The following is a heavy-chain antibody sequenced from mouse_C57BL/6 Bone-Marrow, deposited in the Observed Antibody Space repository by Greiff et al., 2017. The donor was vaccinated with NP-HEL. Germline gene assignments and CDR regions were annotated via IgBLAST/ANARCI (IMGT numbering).Heavy chain of an antibody. J-gene: IGHJ3*01. CDR1: GFSLTSYA. D-gene: IGHD1-1*01. CDR3: ARNEHYYGSSLPWFAY. CDR2: IWTGGGT. V-gene: IGHV2-9-1*01. Sequence: QVQLQQSGPGLVAPSQSLSITCTVSGFSLTSYAISWVRQPPGKGLEWLGVIWTGGGTNYNSALKSRLSISKDNSKSQVFLKMNSLQTDDTARDYCARNEHYYGSSLPWFAYWGQGTLVTVSA.